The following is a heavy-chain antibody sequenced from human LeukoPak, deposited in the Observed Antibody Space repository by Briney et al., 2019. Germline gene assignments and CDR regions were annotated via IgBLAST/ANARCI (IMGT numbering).Heavy chain of an antibody. CDR1: GFTFSSYW. D-gene: IGHD2-2*01. CDR3: ASGGDIVVVPAARHYFDY. J-gene: IGHJ4*02. Sequence: GGSLRVSCAASGFTFSSYWMSWVRQAPGKGLEWVANIKQDGSEKYYVDSVKGRFTISRDNAKNSLYLQMNSLRAEDTAVYYCASGGDIVVVPAARHYFDYWGQGTLVTVSS. CDR2: IKQDGSEK. V-gene: IGHV3-7*01.